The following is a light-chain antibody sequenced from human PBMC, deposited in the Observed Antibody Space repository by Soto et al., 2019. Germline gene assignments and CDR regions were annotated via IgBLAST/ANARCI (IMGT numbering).Light chain of an antibody. Sequence: QSVLTQPPSVSGAPGQRVTISCTGSSSNIGAGYDVHWYQQLPGTAPKPLIYGNSNRPSGVPDRFSGSKSGTSASLAITGLQAEDAADYYCQSYDSSLSGYVFGTGTKLTVL. V-gene: IGLV1-40*01. J-gene: IGLJ1*01. CDR2: GNS. CDR1: SSNIGAGYD. CDR3: QSYDSSLSGYV.